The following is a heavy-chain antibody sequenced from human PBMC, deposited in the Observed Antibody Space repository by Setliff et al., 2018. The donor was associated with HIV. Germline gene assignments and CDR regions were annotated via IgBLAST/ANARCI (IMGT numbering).Heavy chain of an antibody. J-gene: IGHJ3*01. Sequence: SVKVSCKASGYNFTSNGITWVRQAPGQGLEWMGGIIPIIRSAKYAQKFQGRVTITADKSTSTAYMELSNLRSEDTAVYYCAREVASYSSRFDAFDVWGQGTTVTVSS. D-gene: IGHD6-13*01. CDR1: GYNFTSNG. V-gene: IGHV1-69*06. CDR2: IIPIIRSA. CDR3: AREVASYSSRFDAFDV.